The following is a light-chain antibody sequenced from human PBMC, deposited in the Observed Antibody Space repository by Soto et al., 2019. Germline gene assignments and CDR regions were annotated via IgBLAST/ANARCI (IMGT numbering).Light chain of an antibody. Sequence: QSALTQPPSASGSPGQSVTISCTGTSSDVGGYNYVSWYQQHPGKAPKLMIYEVTKRPSGVPDRFSGSKSGNTASLTVSGLQGEDEDDYYCSSYAGTNIFVVFGGGTKLTVL. CDR1: SSDVGGYNY. CDR3: SSYAGTNIFVV. J-gene: IGLJ2*01. CDR2: EVT. V-gene: IGLV2-8*01.